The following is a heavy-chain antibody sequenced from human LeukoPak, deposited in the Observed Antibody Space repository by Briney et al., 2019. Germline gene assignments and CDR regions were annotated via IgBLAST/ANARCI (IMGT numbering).Heavy chain of an antibody. Sequence: PSETLSLTCTVSGGSISSGGYYWSWIRQHPGKGLEWIGHIYYSGSTYYNPSLKSRVTISVDTSKNQFSLKLSSVTAADTAVYYCARDYRSSGWYLAFDIWGQGTMVTVSS. V-gene: IGHV4-31*03. CDR2: IYYSGST. CDR1: GGSISSGGYY. J-gene: IGHJ3*02. CDR3: ARDYRSSGWYLAFDI. D-gene: IGHD6-19*01.